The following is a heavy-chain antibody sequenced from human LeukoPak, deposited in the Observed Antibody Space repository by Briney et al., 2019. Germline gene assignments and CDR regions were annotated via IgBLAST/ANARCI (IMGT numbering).Heavy chain of an antibody. J-gene: IGHJ3*02. D-gene: IGHD6-6*01. Sequence: PSETLSLTCTVFAYSITNGFYWDWIRQPPGKGLEWIGSVFYSDNTYYNPSLKSRVTISVDTSKNQFSLKLSSVTAADTAVYYCARHEYSSSSLQGLGAFDIWGQGTMVTVSS. CDR3: ARHEYSSSSLQGLGAFDI. CDR1: AYSITNGFY. CDR2: VFYSDNT. V-gene: IGHV4-38-2*02.